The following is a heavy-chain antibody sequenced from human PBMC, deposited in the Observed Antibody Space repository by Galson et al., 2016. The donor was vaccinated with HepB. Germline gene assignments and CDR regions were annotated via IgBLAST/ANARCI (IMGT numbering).Heavy chain of an antibody. CDR2: IKQDGTGK. D-gene: IGHD6-19*01. Sequence: SLRLSCAASGFTFSTYWMSWVRQTPGKGLEWVANIKQDGTGKYYVDSVKGRFTISRDNARDSLYLQMNSLRAEDTAVYYCASSQRGWSFDYWGQGTLVTVSS. CDR3: ASSQRGWSFDY. V-gene: IGHV3-7*01. J-gene: IGHJ4*02. CDR1: GFTFSTYW.